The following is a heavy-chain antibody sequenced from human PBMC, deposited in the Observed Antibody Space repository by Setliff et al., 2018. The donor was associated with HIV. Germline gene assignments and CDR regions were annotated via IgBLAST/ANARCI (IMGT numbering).Heavy chain of an antibody. CDR2: MHHSGSN. CDR1: GGSISSNHW. V-gene: IGHV4-4*02. Sequence: ASETLSLTCAVSGGSISSNHWWSWVRQPPGKGLEWIGEMHHSGSNNYNPSLTSRVIISVDKSNNLFFLNLTSVTAADTAVYYCARGDPLRFLDYWGQGTLVTVSS. CDR3: ARGDPLRFLDY. J-gene: IGHJ4*02. D-gene: IGHD3-10*01.